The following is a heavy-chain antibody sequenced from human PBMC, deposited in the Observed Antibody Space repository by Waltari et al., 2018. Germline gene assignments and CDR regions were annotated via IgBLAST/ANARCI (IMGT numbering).Heavy chain of an antibody. V-gene: IGHV3-74*01. J-gene: IGHJ2*01. CDR1: GFTFSSYW. D-gene: IGHD3-16*01. Sequence: EVQLVESGGDLVQPGGSLRLSCAASGFTFSSYWLHWVRQVQGKGLIWVSSIKFDGRSKSNPASVKDRFTISRDNAKNTLYLQMNSLRAEDTAVYYCARDNGGGYWFFDPWGRGTLVTVSS. CDR3: ARDNGGGYWFFDP. CDR2: IKFDGRSK.